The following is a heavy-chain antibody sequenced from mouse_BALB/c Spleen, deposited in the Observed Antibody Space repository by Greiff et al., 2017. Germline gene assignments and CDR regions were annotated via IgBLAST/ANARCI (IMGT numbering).Heavy chain of an antibody. CDR3: TREGARDYWYFDV. CDR1: GFTFSSYT. D-gene: IGHD3-3*01. CDR2: ISSGGSYT. J-gene: IGHJ1*01. V-gene: IGHV5-6-4*01. Sequence: EVQVVESGGGLVKPGGSLKLSCAASGFTFSSYTMSWVRQTPEKRLEWVATISSGGSYTYYPDSVKGRFTISRDNAKNTLYLQMSSLKSEDTAMYYCTREGARDYWYFDVWGAGTTVTVSS.